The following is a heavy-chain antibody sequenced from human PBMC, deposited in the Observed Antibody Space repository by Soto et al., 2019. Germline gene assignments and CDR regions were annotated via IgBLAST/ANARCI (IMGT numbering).Heavy chain of an antibody. CDR2: ISSSGSTI. CDR1: GFTFSDYY. Sequence: LRLSCAASGFTFSDYYMSWIRQAPGKGLEWVSYISSSGSTIYYADSVKGRFTISRDNAENSLYLQVNSLRAEDTAVYYCARGNLVTYYDYVWGSYRYRGFDYWGQGTLVTVSS. J-gene: IGHJ4*02. CDR3: ARGNLVTYYDYVWGSYRYRGFDY. D-gene: IGHD3-16*02. V-gene: IGHV3-11*01.